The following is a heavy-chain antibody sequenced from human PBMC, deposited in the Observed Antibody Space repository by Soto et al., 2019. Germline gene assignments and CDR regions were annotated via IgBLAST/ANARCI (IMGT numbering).Heavy chain of an antibody. V-gene: IGHV4-59*12. CDR1: GDSISSYS. CDR3: ARDAFTMVRGVVYYYYGMDV. Sequence: SETLSLTCTVSGDSISSYSWSWIRQPPGKGLEWIGNIHYNGNTKYSPSLKSRVTMSVDTSKNHFSLKLSSVTAADTAVYFCARDAFTMVRGVVYYYYGMDVWGQGTTVTVSS. J-gene: IGHJ6*02. CDR2: IHYNGNT. D-gene: IGHD3-10*01.